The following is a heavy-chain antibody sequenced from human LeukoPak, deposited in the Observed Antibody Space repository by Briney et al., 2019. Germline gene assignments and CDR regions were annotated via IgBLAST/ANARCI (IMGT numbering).Heavy chain of an antibody. J-gene: IGHJ4*02. CDR3: ARRGIVGAEPFDY. Sequence: SETLSLTCTVSGGSISSSSYYWGWIRQPPGKGLEWIGSIYYSGSTYYNPSLKSRVTISVDTSKNQFSLKLSSMTAADTAVYYCARRGIVGAEPFDYWGQGTLVTVSS. CDR1: GGSISSSSYY. V-gene: IGHV4-39*01. CDR2: IYYSGST. D-gene: IGHD1-26*01.